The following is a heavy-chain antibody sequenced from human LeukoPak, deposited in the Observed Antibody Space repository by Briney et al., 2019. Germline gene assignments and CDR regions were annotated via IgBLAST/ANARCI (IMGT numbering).Heavy chain of an antibody. Sequence: GGSLRLSCAASGFTFNTYWMHWVRQAPGKGLVWVSHINPDGSQTNYADSVTGRFTISRDHAKNTLYLQMNSLRAEDTAVYYCARDPVRRDSYWGQGTLVTVSS. D-gene: IGHD3-10*01. J-gene: IGHJ4*02. V-gene: IGHV3-74*01. CDR1: GFTFNTYW. CDR2: INPDGSQT. CDR3: ARDPVRRDSY.